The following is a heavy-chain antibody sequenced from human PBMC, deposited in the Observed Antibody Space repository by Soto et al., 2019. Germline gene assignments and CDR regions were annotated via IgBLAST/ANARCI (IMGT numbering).Heavy chain of an antibody. D-gene: IGHD3-10*01. J-gene: IGHJ4*02. CDR2: IRSKAYGGTT. CDR3: TRVPLWFGELLYYFDH. CDR1: GFTFGDYA. Sequence: GGSLRLSCTASGFTFGDYAMSWVRQAPGKGLEWVGFIRSKAYGGTTEYAASVKGRFTIPRDDSKSIAYLQMNSLKTEDTAVYYCTRVPLWFGELLYYFDHWGQGTLVTVSS. V-gene: IGHV3-49*04.